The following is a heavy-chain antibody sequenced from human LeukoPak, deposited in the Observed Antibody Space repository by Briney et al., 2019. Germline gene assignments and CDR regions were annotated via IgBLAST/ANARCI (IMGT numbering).Heavy chain of an antibody. D-gene: IGHD3-3*01. CDR1: GGTFSSYA. J-gene: IGHJ5*02. Sequence: AASVKVSCKASGGTFSSYAISWVRQAPGQGLEWMGGIIPIFGTANYAQRFQGRVTITTDESTSTAYMELSSLRSEDTAVYYCAREICGMTCTSQDWFDPWGQGTLVTVSS. V-gene: IGHV1-69*05. CDR3: AREICGMTCTSQDWFDP. CDR2: IIPIFGTA.